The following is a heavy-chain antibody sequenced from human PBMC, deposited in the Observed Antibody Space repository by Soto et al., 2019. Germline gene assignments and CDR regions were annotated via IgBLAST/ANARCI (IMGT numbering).Heavy chain of an antibody. Sequence: GGSLRLSCAASGFTFSRYEMNWVRQAPGKGLEWVSFISGSATTKYYADSVKGRFTVSRDNAQNTLYLQMNSLSAEDTAIYYCTRDPENIYYYGSGSYYMDYWGQGTLVTVSS. V-gene: IGHV3-48*03. J-gene: IGHJ4*02. CDR1: GFTFSRYE. CDR2: ISGSATTK. CDR3: TRDPENIYYYGSGSYYMDY. D-gene: IGHD3-10*01.